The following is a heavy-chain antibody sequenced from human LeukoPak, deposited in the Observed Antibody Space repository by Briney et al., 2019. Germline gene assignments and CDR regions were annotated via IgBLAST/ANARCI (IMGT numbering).Heavy chain of an antibody. CDR1: GFTFSSYA. J-gene: IGHJ4*02. CDR2: ISDDGSNK. Sequence: GGSLRLSCAASGFTFSSYAMHWVRQAPGKGLEWVAAISDDGSNKYYADSVRGRFTISRDNSKNTLYLQMSSLRVEDTAMYYCARDGGYCSGGSCYPVLELDYWGQGTLVTVSS. CDR3: ARDGGYCSGGSCYPVLELDY. D-gene: IGHD2-15*01. V-gene: IGHV3-30*04.